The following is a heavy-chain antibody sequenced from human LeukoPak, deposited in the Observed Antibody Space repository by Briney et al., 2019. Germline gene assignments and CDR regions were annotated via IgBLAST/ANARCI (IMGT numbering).Heavy chain of an antibody. Sequence: GGSLRLSCAASGFTFNTYGMTWVRQAPGKGLEWVSAITSSGGSTYYGDSVKGRFTISRDNSRNTLYLQMNSLRVDDTAVYYCAKEGVVRGVILNYFDYWGQGTLVTVSS. CDR2: ITSSGGST. D-gene: IGHD3-10*01. CDR1: GFTFNTYG. CDR3: AKEGVVRGVILNYFDY. J-gene: IGHJ4*02. V-gene: IGHV3-23*01.